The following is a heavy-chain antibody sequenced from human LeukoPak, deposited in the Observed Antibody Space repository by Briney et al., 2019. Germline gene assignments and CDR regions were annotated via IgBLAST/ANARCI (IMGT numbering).Heavy chain of an antibody. V-gene: IGHV4-39*07. J-gene: IGHJ3*02. Sequence: PSETLSLTCTVSGGSISSSSYYWGWIRQPPGKGLEWIGSIYYSGSTYYNPSLKSRVTISVDTSKNQFSLKLSSVTAADTAVYYCARDDPRGQRFHAFDIWGQGTMVTVSS. CDR1: GGSISSSSYY. CDR3: ARDDPRGQRFHAFDI. CDR2: IYYSGST. D-gene: IGHD3-10*01.